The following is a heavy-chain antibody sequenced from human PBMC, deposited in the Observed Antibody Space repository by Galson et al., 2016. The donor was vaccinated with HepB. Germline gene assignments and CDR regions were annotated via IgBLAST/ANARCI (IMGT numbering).Heavy chain of an antibody. CDR3: ARSMIWGVMKSPFDI. CDR2: INPSDGTT. CDR1: GYTFNNYH. V-gene: IGHV1-46*02. Sequence: SVKVSCKASGYTFNNYHIHWVRQAPGHGLEWMGIINPSDGTTTYTQGFQGRVTMTRDTSTSAVYMELSSLRSEDTAVFYCARSMIWGVMKSPFDIWGQGTTVTVSS. J-gene: IGHJ3*02. D-gene: IGHD3-10*01.